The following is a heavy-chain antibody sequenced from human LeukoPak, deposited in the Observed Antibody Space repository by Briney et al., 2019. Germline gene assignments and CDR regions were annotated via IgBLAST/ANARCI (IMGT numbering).Heavy chain of an antibody. J-gene: IGHJ4*02. CDR1: GYTFTGYY. Sequence: ASVKVSCKASGYTFTGYYMHWVRQAPGQGLEWMGWINPNSGGTNYAQKFQGRVTMTRDTSISTAYMELSRLRSDDTAVYYCAREWPRIALGAYPGGAKKNWGQGTLVTVSS. D-gene: IGHD1-26*01. CDR3: AREWPRIALGAYPGGAKKN. V-gene: IGHV1-2*02. CDR2: INPNSGGT.